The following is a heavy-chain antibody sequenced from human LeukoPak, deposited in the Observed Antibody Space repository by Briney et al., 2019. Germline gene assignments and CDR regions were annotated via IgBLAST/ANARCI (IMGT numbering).Heavy chain of an antibody. Sequence: GGSLRLSCAASGFTFSSYSMNWVRQAPGKGLEWVSYISSSSSTIYYADPVKGRFTISRDNAKNSLYLQMNSLRDEDTAVYYCARGSSTVTTKFDYWGQGTLVTVSS. V-gene: IGHV3-48*02. CDR3: ARGSSTVTTKFDY. CDR1: GFTFSSYS. D-gene: IGHD4-11*01. CDR2: ISSSSSTI. J-gene: IGHJ4*02.